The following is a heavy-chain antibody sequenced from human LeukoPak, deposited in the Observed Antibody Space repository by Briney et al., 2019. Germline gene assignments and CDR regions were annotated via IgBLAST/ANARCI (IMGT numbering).Heavy chain of an antibody. V-gene: IGHV3-48*04. CDR2: IISNGRTI. D-gene: IGHD5-18*01. Sequence: GGSLRLSCAASGFTFSDYSMNWVRQAPGKGLEWVSYIISNGRTIYYADSVKGRFTISRDNAKNSLYLQMNSLRAEDTAVYYCARGKGIAMLKGHWFDPWGQGTLVTVSS. J-gene: IGHJ5*02. CDR3: ARGKGIAMLKGHWFDP. CDR1: GFTFSDYS.